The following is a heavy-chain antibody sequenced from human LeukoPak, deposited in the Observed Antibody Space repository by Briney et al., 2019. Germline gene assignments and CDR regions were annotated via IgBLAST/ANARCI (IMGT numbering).Heavy chain of an antibody. V-gene: IGHV1-8*01. Sequence: ASVKVSCKASGYTFTSYDINRVRQATGQELEWMGWMNPNSGNTGYAQKFQGRVTMTRNTSISTAYMELSSLRSEDTALYYCARGRDIVLMVYARPSRYFDYWGQGTLVTVSS. D-gene: IGHD2-8*01. CDR3: ARGRDIVLMVYARPSRYFDY. CDR1: GYTFTSYD. CDR2: MNPNSGNT. J-gene: IGHJ4*02.